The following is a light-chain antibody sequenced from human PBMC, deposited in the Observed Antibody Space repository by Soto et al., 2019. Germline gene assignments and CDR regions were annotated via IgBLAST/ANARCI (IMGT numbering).Light chain of an antibody. CDR1: QSLLSSSNKKNY. J-gene: IGKJ4*01. Sequence: DLVMTQSPDSLAVSLGERATINCESSQSLLSSSNKKNYLAWYQQKPGQPPRLLIYWASTRESGVVDRFSGSGSGTHSSLPTTSRPPEYVAVCDCQHDYGSVAPTSGGGTRWRSN. CDR3: QHDYGSVAPT. CDR2: WAS. V-gene: IGKV4-1*01.